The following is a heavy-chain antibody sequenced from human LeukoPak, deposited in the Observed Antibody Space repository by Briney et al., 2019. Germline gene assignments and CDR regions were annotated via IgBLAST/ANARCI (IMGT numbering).Heavy chain of an antibody. D-gene: IGHD6-13*01. CDR2: IYYSGST. CDR1: GGSISSSSYY. CDR3: ARARRGIAAAGPSGPYYYYMDV. Sequence: SETLSLTCTVSGGSISSSSYYWGWIRQPPGKGLEWIGSIYYSGSTYYNPSLKSRVTISVDTSKNQFSLKLSSVTAADTAVYYCARARRGIAAAGPSGPYYYYMDVWGKGTTVTVSS. J-gene: IGHJ6*03. V-gene: IGHV4-39*07.